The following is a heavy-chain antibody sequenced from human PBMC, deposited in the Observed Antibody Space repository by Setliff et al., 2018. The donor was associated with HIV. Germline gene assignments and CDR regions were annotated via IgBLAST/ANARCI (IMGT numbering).Heavy chain of an antibody. CDR3: AALTTGYYFDY. CDR1: GGSISNGGYY. CDR2: IYFSGST. J-gene: IGHJ4*01. D-gene: IGHD4-17*01. V-gene: IGHV4-31*03. Sequence: SETLSLTCHVSGGSISNGGYYWSWIRQHPGTGLEWIAYIYFSGSTYYNPSLKSRVTVSLDMSKNQFSLRLSSVTAADTAVYYCAALTTGYYFDYWGQGILVTVSS.